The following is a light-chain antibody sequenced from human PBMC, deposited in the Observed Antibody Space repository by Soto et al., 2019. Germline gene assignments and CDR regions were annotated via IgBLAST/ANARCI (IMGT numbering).Light chain of an antibody. Sequence: QSVLTQPASVSGCPGQSITISCTGTSSDVGSYNLVSWYQQHPGEAPKLMIYEGSKRPSGVSNRFSGSKSGNTASLTISGLQAEDDADYYCCSYADSSTYVFGTGTKVTVL. J-gene: IGLJ1*01. CDR3: CSYADSSTYV. V-gene: IGLV2-23*01. CDR1: SSDVGSYNL. CDR2: EGS.